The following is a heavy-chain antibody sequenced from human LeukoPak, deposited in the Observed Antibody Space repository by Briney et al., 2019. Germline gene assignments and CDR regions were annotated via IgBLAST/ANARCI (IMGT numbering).Heavy chain of an antibody. D-gene: IGHD5-24*01. CDR3: ARVDGYNSRWYFDL. CDR1: GGSISSYY. V-gene: IGHV4-59*01. Sequence: PSETLSLTCTVSGGSISSYYWSWIRQPPGKGLEWIGYIYYSGSTNYNPSLNSRVTISVDTSKNQFSLKLSSVTAAATAVYYCARVDGYNSRWYFDLWGRGTLVTVSS. J-gene: IGHJ2*01. CDR2: IYYSGST.